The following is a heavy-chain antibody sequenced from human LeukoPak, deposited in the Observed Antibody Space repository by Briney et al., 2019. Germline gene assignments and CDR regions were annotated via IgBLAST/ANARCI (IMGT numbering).Heavy chain of an antibody. V-gene: IGHV4-39*01. CDR1: GGSISSSSYY. Sequence: SETLSLICTVSGGSISSSSYYWGWIRQPPGKRLEWIGSIYYSGSTYYNPSLKSRVTISVDTSKNQFSLKLSSVTAADTAVYYCARATPPYNWNVNWFDPWGQGTLVTVSS. CDR3: ARATPPYNWNVNWFDP. D-gene: IGHD1-1*01. CDR2: IYYSGST. J-gene: IGHJ5*02.